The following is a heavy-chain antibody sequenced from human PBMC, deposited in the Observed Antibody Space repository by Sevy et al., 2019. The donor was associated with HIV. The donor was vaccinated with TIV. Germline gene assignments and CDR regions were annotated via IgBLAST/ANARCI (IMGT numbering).Heavy chain of an antibody. D-gene: IGHD3-22*01. J-gene: IGHJ3*02. CDR2: IIPIFGTA. CDR1: GGTFSSYA. CDR3: ARDHGYYYDSSGYYYDAFDI. Sequence: APVKVSCKASGGTFSSYAINWVRQAPGQGLEWMGGIIPIFGTANYAQKFQGRVTITADESTSTAYMELSSLRSEDTAVYYCARDHGYYYDSSGYYYDAFDIWGQGTMVTVSS. V-gene: IGHV1-69*13.